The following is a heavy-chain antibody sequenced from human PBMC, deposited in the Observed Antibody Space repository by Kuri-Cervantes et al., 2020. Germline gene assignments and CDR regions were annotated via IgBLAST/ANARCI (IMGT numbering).Heavy chain of an antibody. Sequence: SLKISCAASGFTFDDYAMHWVRQAPGKGLEWVSGISWNSGSIGYADSVKGRFTISRDNAKNSLYLQMNSLRDEDTALYYCAKDIGGYSYGFDYWGQGTLVTVSS. D-gene: IGHD5-18*01. CDR2: ISWNSGSI. V-gene: IGHV3-9*01. CDR3: AKDIGGYSYGFDY. J-gene: IGHJ4*02. CDR1: GFTFDDYA.